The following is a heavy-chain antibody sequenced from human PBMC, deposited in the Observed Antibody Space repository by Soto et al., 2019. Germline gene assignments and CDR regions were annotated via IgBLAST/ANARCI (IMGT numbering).Heavy chain of an antibody. D-gene: IGHD1-7*01. CDR3: ARGRNSAGY. J-gene: IGHJ4*02. CDR2: INHSGST. Sequence: SETLSLTCAAYGGSFSGYYWSWIRQPPGKGLEWIGEINHSGSTNYNPSLKSRVTISVDTSKNQFSLKLSSVTAADTAVYYCARGRNSAGYCGQGALVTVAS. V-gene: IGHV4-34*01. CDR1: GGSFSGYY.